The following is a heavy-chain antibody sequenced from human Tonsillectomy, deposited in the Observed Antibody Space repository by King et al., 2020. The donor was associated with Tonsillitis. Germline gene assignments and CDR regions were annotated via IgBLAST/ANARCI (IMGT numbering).Heavy chain of an antibody. CDR2: IYTSGST. Sequence: LQLQESGPGLVKPSQTLSLTCTVSGGSISSGSYYWSWIRQPAGKGLEWIGRIYTSGSTNYNPSLKSRVTMSVDTSKNQFSLKLSSVTAADTAVYYCARESIVVVPAATISNWFDPWGQGTLVTVSS. CDR1: GGSISSGSYY. CDR3: ARESIVVVPAATISNWFDP. J-gene: IGHJ5*02. D-gene: IGHD2-2*01. V-gene: IGHV4-61*02.